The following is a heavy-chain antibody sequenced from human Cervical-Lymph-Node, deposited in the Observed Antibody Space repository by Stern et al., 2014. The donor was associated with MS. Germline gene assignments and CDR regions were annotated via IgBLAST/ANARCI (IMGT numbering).Heavy chain of an antibody. V-gene: IGHV1-24*01. CDR2: FDPEDGET. CDR3: LGWSSFLGLGAGGYDY. D-gene: IGHD2-21*01. CDR1: GYTLTEFS. Sequence: QVQLVQSGAEVKKPGASVKVSCKVSGYTLTEFSMHWVRQAPGKGLEWMGRFDPEDGETFYPQNFQGRVPMPEDTSTDTAYMELGSLRSEDMAVYSCLGWSSFLGLGAGGYDYWGQGTLVTVSS. J-gene: IGHJ4*02.